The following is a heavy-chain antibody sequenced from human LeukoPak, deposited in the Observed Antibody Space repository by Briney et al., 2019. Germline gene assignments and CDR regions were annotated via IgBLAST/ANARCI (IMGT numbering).Heavy chain of an antibody. CDR3: ARGSRGVVPAATFDY. V-gene: IGHV1-46*01. CDR2: INPSGGST. D-gene: IGHD2-2*01. Sequence: GASVKVSCKASGYTFTSYYMHWVRQAPGQGLEWMRIINPSGGSTSYAQKFQGRVTMTRDTSTSTVYMELSSLRPEDTAVYYCARGSRGVVPAATFDYWGQGTLVTVSS. J-gene: IGHJ4*02. CDR1: GYTFTSYY.